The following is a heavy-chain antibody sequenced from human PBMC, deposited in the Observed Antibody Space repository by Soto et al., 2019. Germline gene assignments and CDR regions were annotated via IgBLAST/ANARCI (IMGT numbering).Heavy chain of an antibody. Sequence: GGSLRLSCAASGFTFSSYAMSWVRQAPGKGLEWVSAISGSGGSTYYADSVKGRFTISRDNSKNTLYLQMNSLRAEDTAVYYCAKVLLRTDSIAAAGRIGYWGQGTLVTVSS. CDR1: GFTFSSYA. J-gene: IGHJ4*02. CDR3: AKVLLRTDSIAAAGRIGY. D-gene: IGHD6-13*01. V-gene: IGHV3-23*01. CDR2: ISGSGGST.